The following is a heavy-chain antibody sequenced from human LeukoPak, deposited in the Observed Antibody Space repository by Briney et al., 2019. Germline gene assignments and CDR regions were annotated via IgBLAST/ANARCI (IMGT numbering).Heavy chain of an antibody. D-gene: IGHD3-3*01. Sequence: ASVKVSCKASGYTFTGYYMHWVRRAPGQGLEWMGWINPNSGGTNYAQKFQGRVTVTRDTSISTAYMELSRLRSDDTAVYYCATISAIPSGRMIGFDIWGQGTMVTVSS. J-gene: IGHJ3*02. CDR2: INPNSGGT. CDR3: ATISAIPSGRMIGFDI. V-gene: IGHV1-2*02. CDR1: GYTFTGYY.